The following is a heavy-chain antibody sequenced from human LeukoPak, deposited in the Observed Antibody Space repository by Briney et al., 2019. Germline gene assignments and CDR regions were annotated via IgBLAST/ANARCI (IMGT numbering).Heavy chain of an antibody. D-gene: IGHD3-22*01. Sequence: GGSLRLSCAASGFTVSSNYMSWVRQAPGKGLEWVSVIYSGGSTYYADSVKGRFTISRDNSKNTLYLQMNSLRAEDTAVYYCAMFFTYYYDSSDYPLDYWGQGTLVTVSS. J-gene: IGHJ4*02. V-gene: IGHV3-53*01. CDR3: AMFFTYYYDSSDYPLDY. CDR2: IYSGGST. CDR1: GFTVSSNY.